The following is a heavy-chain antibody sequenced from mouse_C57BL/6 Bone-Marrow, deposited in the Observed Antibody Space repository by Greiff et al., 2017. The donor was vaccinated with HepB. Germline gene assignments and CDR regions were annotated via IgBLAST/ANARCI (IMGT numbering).Heavy chain of an antibody. Sequence: QVQLQQPGAELVKPGASVKMSCKASGYTFTSYCITWVKLRPGQGLEWIGDIYPGSGSTNYNEKFKSKATLTVDTSSSTAYMQLSSLTTEDSAVYYCARSKSDYWGQGTTLTVSS. J-gene: IGHJ2*01. CDR3: ARSKSDY. CDR1: GYTFTSYC. CDR2: IYPGSGST. V-gene: IGHV1-55*01.